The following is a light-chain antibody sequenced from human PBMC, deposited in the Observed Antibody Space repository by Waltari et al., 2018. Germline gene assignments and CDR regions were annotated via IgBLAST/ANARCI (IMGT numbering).Light chain of an antibody. J-gene: IGLJ2*01. Sequence: SYELTQPPSVSVSPGQTASITCSGHQLGNKYVSWYQQKPGQSPVLLIYQDTKRPSGIPERLSGSNSVNTATLTISGTQVMDEGDYYCQAWDTISAGLGGGTKLTVL. V-gene: IGLV3-1*01. CDR2: QDT. CDR3: QAWDTISAG. CDR1: QLGNKY.